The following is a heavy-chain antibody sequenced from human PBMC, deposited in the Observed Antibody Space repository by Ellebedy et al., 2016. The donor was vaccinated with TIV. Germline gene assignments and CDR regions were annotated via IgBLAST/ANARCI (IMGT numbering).Heavy chain of an antibody. Sequence: GESLKISCAASGFTVSSRTMDWVRQAPGKGLEWVSVLQSGGPTYYASSVKGRFTVSRDNAKNTFYLQMNSLSAEDTAVYYCAREGVYHFDSWGQGTLVTVYS. J-gene: IGHJ4*02. CDR3: AREGVYHFDS. V-gene: IGHV3-53*01. CDR2: LQSGGPT. D-gene: IGHD3-10*01. CDR1: GFTVSSRT.